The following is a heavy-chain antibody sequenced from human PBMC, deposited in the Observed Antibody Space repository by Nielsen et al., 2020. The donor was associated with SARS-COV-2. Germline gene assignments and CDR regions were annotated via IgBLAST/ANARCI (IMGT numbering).Heavy chain of an antibody. V-gene: IGHV1-69*13. CDR2: IIPIFGTA. CDR3: ARAGIAARRGYYYYYMDV. J-gene: IGHJ6*03. D-gene: IGHD6-6*01. CDR1: GGTFSSYA. Sequence: SVKVSCKASGGTFSSYAISWVRQAPGQGLEWMGGIIPIFGTANYAQKFQGRVTITADESTSTAYMELSSLRSEDTAVYYCARAGIAARRGYYYYYMDVWGIGTTVTVSS.